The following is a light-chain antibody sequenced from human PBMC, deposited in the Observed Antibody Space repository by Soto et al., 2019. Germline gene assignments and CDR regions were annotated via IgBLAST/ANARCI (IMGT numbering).Light chain of an antibody. Sequence: IPMTQSPSSLSASVGDRVTITCRASQTISNHLNWYQQKSGKAPKLLIYATSTLQSAVPSRFSGSGSETHFTLTISSLQPEDFAVYYCQQYGSSPRTFGQGTKVDIK. V-gene: IGKV1-39*01. CDR1: QTISNH. J-gene: IGKJ1*01. CDR2: ATS. CDR3: QQYGSSPRT.